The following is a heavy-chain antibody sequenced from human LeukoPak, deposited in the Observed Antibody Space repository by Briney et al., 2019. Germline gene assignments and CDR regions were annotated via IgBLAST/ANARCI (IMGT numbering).Heavy chain of an antibody. CDR3: AKIPYGDYLTNWFDP. V-gene: IGHV3-21*01. CDR2: ISSSSSYR. D-gene: IGHD4-17*01. CDR1: GFTLSSYS. Sequence: PGGSLRLSCAASGFTLSSYSMNWVRQAPGKGLEWVSSISSSSSYRYYADSVKGRFTISRDNAKNSLYLQMNSLRAEDTAVYYCAKIPYGDYLTNWFDPWGQGTLVTVSS. J-gene: IGHJ5*02.